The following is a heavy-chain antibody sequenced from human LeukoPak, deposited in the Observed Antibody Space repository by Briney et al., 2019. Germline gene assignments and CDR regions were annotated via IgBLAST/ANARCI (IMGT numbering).Heavy chain of an antibody. CDR3: VKDKSAITKGFFDS. Sequence: PGGSLRLSCAASGFTFEEYAMHWVRHAPGKGLEWVSGIRWNSGSLGYVDSVKGRFTISRDNAKNSLYLEMNSLRAEDTALYYCVKDKSAITKGFFDSWGQGTLVTVSS. V-gene: IGHV3-9*01. CDR2: IRWNSGSL. CDR1: GFTFEEYA. J-gene: IGHJ4*01. D-gene: IGHD5-18*01.